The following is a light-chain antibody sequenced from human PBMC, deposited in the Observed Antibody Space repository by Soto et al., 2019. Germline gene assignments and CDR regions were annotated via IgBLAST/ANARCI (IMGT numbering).Light chain of an antibody. V-gene: IGLV2-14*01. CDR2: EVS. CDR3: SSYTSSSNV. CDR1: SSDVGGYNY. J-gene: IGLJ1*01. Sequence: SVLTQPASVSWSPGQSITISCTGTSSDVGGYNYVSWYQQHPGKAPKLMIYEVSNRPSGVSNRFSGSKSGNTASLTISGLQAEDEADYYCSSYTSSSNVFGTGTKATVL.